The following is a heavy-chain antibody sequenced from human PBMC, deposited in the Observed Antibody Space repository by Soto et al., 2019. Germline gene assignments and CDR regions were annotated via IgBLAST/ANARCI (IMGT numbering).Heavy chain of an antibody. Sequence: GGSLKLSCAASGFTFRSYSMNGVRQAPGKGLEWVSSISRTSNYIYYTDSVKGRFTISRDNAKNSIYLQMNSLRAEDTATYYCASGVFGLVSPVIGGYWGQGTLVTVSS. V-gene: IGHV3-21*01. CDR1: GFTFRSYS. J-gene: IGHJ4*02. CDR2: ISRTSNYI. D-gene: IGHD3-3*01. CDR3: ASGVFGLVSPVIGGY.